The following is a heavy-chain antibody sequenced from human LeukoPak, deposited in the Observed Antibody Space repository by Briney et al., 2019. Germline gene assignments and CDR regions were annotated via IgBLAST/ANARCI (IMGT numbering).Heavy chain of an antibody. CDR2: INPNSGGT. D-gene: IGHD3-9*01. J-gene: IGHJ6*03. CDR3: ARDYDILTDSYNDPYYYYYYMDV. V-gene: IGHV1-2*02. Sequence: AASVKVSCKASGYTFTGYYMHWVRQAPGQGLEWMGWINPNSGGTNYAQKLQGRVTMTTDTSTSTAYMELSRLRSDDTAVYYCARDYDILTDSYNDPYYYYYYMDVWGKGTTVTVSS. CDR1: GYTFTGYY.